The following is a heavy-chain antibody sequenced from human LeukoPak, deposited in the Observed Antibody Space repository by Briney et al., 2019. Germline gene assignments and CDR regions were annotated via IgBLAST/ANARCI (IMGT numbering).Heavy chain of an antibody. J-gene: IGHJ3*02. V-gene: IGHV3-30*04. CDR1: GFTFSSYA. D-gene: IGHD7-27*01. Sequence: GGSLRLPCAASGFTFSSYAMHWVRQAPGKGLEWVAVISYDGSNKYYADSVKGRFTISRDNSKNTLYLQMNSLRAEDTAVYYCASHSLGRSGAFDIWGQGTMVTVSS. CDR3: ASHSLGRSGAFDI. CDR2: ISYDGSNK.